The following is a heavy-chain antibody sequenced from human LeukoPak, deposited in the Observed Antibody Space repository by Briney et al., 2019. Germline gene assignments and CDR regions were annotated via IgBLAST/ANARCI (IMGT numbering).Heavy chain of an antibody. V-gene: IGHV1-2*02. J-gene: IGHJ6*02. D-gene: IGHD2-2*01. CDR2: INPNSGGT. CDR3: ARVDVVVHVGMDV. Sequence: GASVKVSCKASGYTFTGYYMHWVRQAPGQGLEWMGWINPNSGGTNYAQKFQGRVTMTRDTSISTAYMELSRLRSDDTAVYYCARVDVVVHVGMDVWGQGTTVIVSS. CDR1: GYTFTGYY.